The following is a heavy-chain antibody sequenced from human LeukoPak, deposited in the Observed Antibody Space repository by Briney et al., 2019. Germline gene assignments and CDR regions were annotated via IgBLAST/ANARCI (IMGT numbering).Heavy chain of an antibody. D-gene: IGHD2-2*01. V-gene: IGHV3-48*03. Sequence: GGSLRPSCAASGFTFSSYEMNWVRQAPGKGLEWVSYITSSGSSRYYADSVKGRFTISRDNAKNSLYLQMNSLRAEDTAVYYCARDPRYCSSTSCYYYMDVWGKGTTVTTSS. CDR3: ARDPRYCSSTSCYYYMDV. CDR1: GFTFSSYE. CDR2: ITSSGSSR. J-gene: IGHJ6*03.